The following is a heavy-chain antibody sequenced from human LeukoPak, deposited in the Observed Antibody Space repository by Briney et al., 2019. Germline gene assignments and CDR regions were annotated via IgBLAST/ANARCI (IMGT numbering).Heavy chain of an antibody. CDR3: ARSTVGTSCCTAVDY. CDR1: GFTFSTYA. CDR2: VSACGGRT. V-gene: IGHV3-23*01. Sequence: GGSLRLSCAASGFTFSTYAMTWVRQAPGKGLEWVSGVSACGGRTYYADSVKGRFIISSVDSKNTLFLLMTSLIADDTAEYYCARSTVGTSCCTAVDYWGQGNLVTVSS. D-gene: IGHD1-26*01. J-gene: IGHJ4*02.